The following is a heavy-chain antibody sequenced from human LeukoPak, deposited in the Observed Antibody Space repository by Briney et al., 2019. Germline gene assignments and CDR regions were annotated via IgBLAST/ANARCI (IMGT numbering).Heavy chain of an antibody. J-gene: IGHJ3*02. Sequence: ASVKVSCKVSGYTLTELSMHWVRQAPGKGLEWMGGFDPEDGETIYAQKFQGRVTMTEDTSTDTAYMELSSLRSEDTAVHYCATDRAYGSGSHGTFDIWGQGTMVTVSS. CDR3: ATDRAYGSGSHGTFDI. CDR2: FDPEDGET. V-gene: IGHV1-24*01. D-gene: IGHD3-10*01. CDR1: GYTLTELS.